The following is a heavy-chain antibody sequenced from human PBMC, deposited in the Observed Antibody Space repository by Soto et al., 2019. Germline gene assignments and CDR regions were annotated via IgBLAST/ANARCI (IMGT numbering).Heavy chain of an antibody. CDR3: AKDPGGYNPYYYYGMDV. CDR1: GFTFSSYG. D-gene: IGHD1-26*01. Sequence: GGSLRLSCAASGFTFSSYGMHWVRQAPGKGLEWVAAISYDGSNKYYADSVKGRFTISRDNSKNTLYLQMNSLRAEDTAVYYCAKDPGGYNPYYYYGMDVWGQGTTVTVSS. V-gene: IGHV3-30*18. CDR2: ISYDGSNK. J-gene: IGHJ6*02.